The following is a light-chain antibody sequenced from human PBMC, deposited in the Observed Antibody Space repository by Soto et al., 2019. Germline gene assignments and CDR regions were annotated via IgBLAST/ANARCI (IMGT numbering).Light chain of an antibody. CDR3: QQYGSSPTWT. CDR2: GAS. J-gene: IGKJ1*01. Sequence: EIVLTQSPGTLSLSAGERATLSCRTSQSVSSIYLAWYQQKPGQAPRLLIYGASSRATGIPDRFSGSGSGTDFTLTISRLEPEDFAVYYCQQYGSSPTWTFGQGTKVDI. CDR1: QSVSSIY. V-gene: IGKV3-20*01.